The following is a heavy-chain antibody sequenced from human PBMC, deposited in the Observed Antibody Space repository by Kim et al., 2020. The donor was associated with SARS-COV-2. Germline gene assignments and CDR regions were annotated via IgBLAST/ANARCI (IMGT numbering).Heavy chain of an antibody. CDR2: ISGSGDST. D-gene: IGHD3-3*01. CDR3: AKGRFLPDG. CDR1: GFTFTSNL. Sequence: GGSLRLSSAASGFTFTSNLMSWVRQAPGKGLEWVSTISGSGDSTYYADSVKGRFTISRDNSKNTLYLQMNSLRAEDTALYYCAKGRFLPDGWGQGTLVTVSS. V-gene: IGHV3-23*01. J-gene: IGHJ4*02.